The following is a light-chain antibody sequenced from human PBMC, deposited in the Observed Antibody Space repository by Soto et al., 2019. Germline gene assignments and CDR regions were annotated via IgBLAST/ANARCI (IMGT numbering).Light chain of an antibody. CDR3: QQSYSTPGFT. CDR2: GAS. CDR1: QSVSSN. J-gene: IGKJ3*01. V-gene: IGKV3-15*01. Sequence: EIVMTQSPATLSVSPGERATLSCRASQSVSSNLAWYQQKPGQAPRLLIYGASTRATGIPARFSGSGSGTEFTLTISSLQSEDFAVYYCQQSYSTPGFTFGPGTKVDIK.